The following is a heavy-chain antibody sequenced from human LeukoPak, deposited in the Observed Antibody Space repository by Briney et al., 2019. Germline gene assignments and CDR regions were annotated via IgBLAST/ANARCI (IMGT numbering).Heavy chain of an antibody. Sequence: PSETLSLTCTVSGGSISTYYWSWILQPPGKGLEWIGYFYHSGTTNYNPSLKRRFTISADTSKNQFSLKVKSVTAANTDVYYCAXHXXXXGYFDNXGQGTLVTVSS. V-gene: IGHV4-59*08. CDR3: AXHXXXXGYFDN. J-gene: IGHJ4*02. CDR1: GGSISTYY. CDR2: FYHSGTT.